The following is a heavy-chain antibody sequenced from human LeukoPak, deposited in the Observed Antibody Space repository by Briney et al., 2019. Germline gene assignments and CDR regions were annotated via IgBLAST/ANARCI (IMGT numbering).Heavy chain of an antibody. CDR1: GGSISSSSYY. D-gene: IGHD6-13*01. V-gene: IGHV4-61*02. CDR2: IYTSGST. J-gene: IGHJ4*02. Sequence: SETLSLTCTVSGGSISSSSYYWSWIRQPAGKGLEWIGRIYTSGSTNYNPSLKSRVTISVDTSKNQFSLKLSSVTAADTAVYYCARDKRGSSSWYGEYYFDYWGQGTLVTVSS. CDR3: ARDKRGSSSWYGEYYFDY.